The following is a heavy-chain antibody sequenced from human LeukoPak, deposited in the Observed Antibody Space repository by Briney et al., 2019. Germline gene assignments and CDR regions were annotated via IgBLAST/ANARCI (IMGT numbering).Heavy chain of an antibody. CDR2: ISGSTTYT. CDR3: ARDREVVAFDI. J-gene: IGHJ3*02. D-gene: IGHD2-15*01. Sequence: VGSLRLSCAASGFTFSDYYMSWIRQPPGKGLEWVSYISGSTTYTNYADSVRGRFTISRDNSKNSLYLQMNSLRAEDTAVYYCARDREVVAFDIWGQGTMVTVSS. V-gene: IGHV3-11*05. CDR1: GFTFSDYY.